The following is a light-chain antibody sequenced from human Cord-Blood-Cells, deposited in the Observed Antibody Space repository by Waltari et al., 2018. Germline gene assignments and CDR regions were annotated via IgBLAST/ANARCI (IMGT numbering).Light chain of an antibody. CDR1: QSVSSY. CDR3: QQRSNWPRNT. CDR2: DAS. V-gene: IGKV3-11*01. Sequence: EIVLTQSPATLSLSPGERATLSCRASQSVSSYLAWYQQKPGQAPRLLIYDASNRATGIPARFSGSGSGTDFTLTINSLEPEDFAVYYCQQRSNWPRNTFGQGTKLEIK. J-gene: IGKJ2*01.